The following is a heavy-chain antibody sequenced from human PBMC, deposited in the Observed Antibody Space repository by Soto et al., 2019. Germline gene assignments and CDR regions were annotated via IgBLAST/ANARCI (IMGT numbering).Heavy chain of an antibody. CDR2: ISGYNGNT. D-gene: IGHD3-10*01. Sequence: QVQLVQSGAEVKKPGASVKVSCKASGYTFTSYGVSWVRQAPGQGLEWMGWISGYNGNTNYAQKLQGRITMTTDTSTSTAYMELRSLRSYATAVYYCARAGKYYYGSGSPYYYGMDVWGQGITVTVSS. CDR1: GYTFTSYG. CDR3: ARAGKYYYGSGSPYYYGMDV. J-gene: IGHJ6*02. V-gene: IGHV1-18*04.